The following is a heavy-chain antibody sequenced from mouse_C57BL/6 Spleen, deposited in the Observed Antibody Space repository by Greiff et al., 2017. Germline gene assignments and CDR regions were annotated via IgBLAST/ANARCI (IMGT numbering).Heavy chain of an antibody. CDR2: ISDGGSYT. CDR3: AREDYSNYFDY. Sequence: EVKLMESGGGLVKPGGSLKLSCAASGFTFSSYAMSWVRQTPEKRLEWVATISDGGSYTYYPDNVKGRFTISRDNAKNNLYLQMSHLKSEDTAMYYCAREDYSNYFDYWGQGTTLTVSS. J-gene: IGHJ2*01. D-gene: IGHD2-5*01. V-gene: IGHV5-4*01. CDR1: GFTFSSYA.